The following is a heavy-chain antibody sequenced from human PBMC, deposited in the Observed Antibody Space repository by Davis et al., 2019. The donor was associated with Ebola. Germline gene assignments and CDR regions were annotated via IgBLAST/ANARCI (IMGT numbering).Heavy chain of an antibody. J-gene: IGHJ4*02. Sequence: SLKISCAASGFPFHDYVMYWVRQAPGKGLEWVSGITWESDKTDYADSVKGRFTISRDNAKNSLYLQMNSLRVEDTALYYCAKDPYGDRGLYWGQGTLVTVSS. V-gene: IGHV3-9*01. D-gene: IGHD4-17*01. CDR3: AKDPYGDRGLY. CDR1: GFPFHDYV. CDR2: ITWESDKT.